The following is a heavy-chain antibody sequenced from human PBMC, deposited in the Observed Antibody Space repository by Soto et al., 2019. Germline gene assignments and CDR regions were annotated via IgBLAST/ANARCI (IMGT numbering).Heavy chain of an antibody. D-gene: IGHD1-26*01. J-gene: IGHJ4*01. CDR3: VRDRDLYRDMYHADL. V-gene: IGHV3-48*02. CDR2: ITIRTGNV. Sequence: GGSLRLSCEASGFTISECSVNWVRQAPGKGLEWLAYITIRTGNVLYADSVRGRFTISADNAEISVILQMNSLRDEDSAVYFCVRDRDLYRDMYHADLWGQGTLVTVAS. CDR1: GFTISECS.